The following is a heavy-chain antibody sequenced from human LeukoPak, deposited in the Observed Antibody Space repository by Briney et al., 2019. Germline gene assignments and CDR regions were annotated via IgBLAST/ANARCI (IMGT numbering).Heavy chain of an antibody. CDR1: GFTFSSYV. V-gene: IGHV3-23*01. CDR3: AKRAVGAAYYFDY. Sequence: GGSLRLSCAASGFTFSSYVMSWVRQAPGKGLEWVSDTSSSGDSTHYADSVKGRFTISRDNSKNTLFLQMNSLRAEDTAVYYCAKRAVGAAYYFDYWGQGTLVTVSS. CDR2: TSSSGDST. D-gene: IGHD2-15*01. J-gene: IGHJ4*02.